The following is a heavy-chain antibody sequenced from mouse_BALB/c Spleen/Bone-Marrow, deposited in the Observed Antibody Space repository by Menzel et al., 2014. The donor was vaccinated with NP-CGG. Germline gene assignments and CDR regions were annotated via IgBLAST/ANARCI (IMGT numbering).Heavy chain of an antibody. CDR3: ARWVEGSLAWFAY. V-gene: IGHV5-6*01. CDR2: ISSDGSYT. Sequence: EVQVVESGGNLVKRGGSLKLSCAASGFTFSSYGMSWVRQTPDRRLEWVATISSDGSYTYYPDSVKGRFTISRDNAKNTLYLQMSSLKSEDTAMYYCARWVEGSLAWFAYWGQGTLVTVSA. D-gene: IGHD6-1*01. CDR1: GFTFSSYG. J-gene: IGHJ3*01.